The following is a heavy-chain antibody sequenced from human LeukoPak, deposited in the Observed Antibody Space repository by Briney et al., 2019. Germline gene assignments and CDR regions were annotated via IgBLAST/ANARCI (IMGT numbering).Heavy chain of an antibody. V-gene: IGHV3-30-3*01. D-gene: IGHD6-13*01. J-gene: IGHJ4*02. CDR1: GFTFSSYA. CDR2: ISYDGSNK. Sequence: GGSLRLSCAASGFTFSSYAMHWVRQAPGKGPEWVAVISYDGSNKYYADSVKGRFTISRDNSKNTLYLQMNSLRAEDTAVYYCARGEQLVSPFDYWGQGTLVTVSS. CDR3: ARGEQLVSPFDY.